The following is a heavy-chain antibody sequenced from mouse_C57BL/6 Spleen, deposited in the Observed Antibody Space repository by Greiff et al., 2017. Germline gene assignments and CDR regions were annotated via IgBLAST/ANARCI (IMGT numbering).Heavy chain of an antibody. V-gene: IGHV5-17*01. CDR2: ISSGSSTI. J-gene: IGHJ1*03. CDR1: GFTFSDYG. D-gene: IGHD2-3*01. CDR3: ARPRDGYRYFDV. Sequence: EVKLMESGGGLAKPGGSLKLSCAASGFTFSDYGMHWVRQAPEKGLEWVAYISSGSSTIYYADTVKGRFTISRDNAKNTLCLQMTSLRSEDTAMYYCARPRDGYRYFDVWGTGTTVTVSS.